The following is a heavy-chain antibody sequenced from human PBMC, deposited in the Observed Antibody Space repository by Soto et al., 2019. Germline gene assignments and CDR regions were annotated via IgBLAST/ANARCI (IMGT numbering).Heavy chain of an antibody. Sequence: QVQLVESGGGVVQPGRSLRLSCAASGFTFSSYGMHWVRQAPGKGLEWVAVISYDGSNKYYADSVKGRFTISRDNSKNSLYLRVNSLRDEDTAVYYCAKEGATPVYFDFWGQGTLVTVSS. CDR1: GFTFSSYG. CDR2: ISYDGSNK. D-gene: IGHD1-26*01. CDR3: AKEGATPVYFDF. V-gene: IGHV3-30*18. J-gene: IGHJ4*02.